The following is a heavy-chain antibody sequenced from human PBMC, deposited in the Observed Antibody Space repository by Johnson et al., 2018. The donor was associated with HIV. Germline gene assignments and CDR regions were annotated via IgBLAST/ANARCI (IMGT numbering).Heavy chain of an antibody. D-gene: IGHD1-26*01. CDR2: ISYDGSNK. Sequence: QVQLVESGGGVVQPGGSLRLSCAASGFTFNSYAMHWVRQAPGKGLEWVAVISYDGSNKYYADSVKGRFTISRDNSKNTLYLQMNSLRAEDTAVYYCARDKVDDAFDIWGQGTMVTVSS. V-gene: IGHV3-30*11. J-gene: IGHJ3*02. CDR3: ARDKVDDAFDI. CDR1: GFTFNSYA.